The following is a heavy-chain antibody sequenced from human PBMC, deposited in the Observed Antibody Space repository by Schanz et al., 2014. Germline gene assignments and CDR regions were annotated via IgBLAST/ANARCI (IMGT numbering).Heavy chain of an antibody. CDR3: ARGPSTGAIDI. V-gene: IGHV1-46*03. CDR2: INPSVGNT. J-gene: IGHJ3*02. CDR1: GYTFTSYD. Sequence: QVQLVQSGAEVKKPGASVKVSCKASGYTFTSYDINWFRQAPGQGLEWMGLINPSVGNTNYAQKFRGRVTMTRDTSTSTVYMELSSLRSEDTAVYFCARGPSTGAIDIWGQGTMVTVSS.